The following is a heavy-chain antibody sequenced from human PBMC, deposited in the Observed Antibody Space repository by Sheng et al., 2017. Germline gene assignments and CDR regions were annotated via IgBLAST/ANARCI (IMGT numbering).Heavy chain of an antibody. D-gene: IGHD1-26*01. CDR3: AKDKFRGSYKFMFDY. CDR1: GFTFEDNA. V-gene: IGHV3-43D*03. CDR2: IRWDGGKS. J-gene: IGHJ4*02. Sequence: EVQLVESGGVVVQPGGSLRLSCAASGFTFEDNAMHWVRQAPGKGLEWVSLIRWDGGKSYYADSVRGRFTISRDNSKNFLYLQMNSLRAEDTAFYYCAKDKFRGSYKFMFDYWGQGTLVTGLL.